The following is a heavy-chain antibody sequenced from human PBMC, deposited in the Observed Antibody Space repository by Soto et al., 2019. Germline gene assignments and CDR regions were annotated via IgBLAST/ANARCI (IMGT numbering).Heavy chain of an antibody. J-gene: IGHJ5*02. CDR1: GFTFSSYA. CDR2: ISSSSSSR. D-gene: IGHD4-17*01. V-gene: IGHV3-48*02. Sequence: EVQLLESGGGLVQPGGSLRLSCAASGFTFSSYAMSWVRQAPGKGLEWVSFISSSSSSRNYADSVKGRFTISRDNAKNSLYLQMNSLRDEDTAVYYCARASTVTRNWFDLWGQGTLVTVSS. CDR3: ARASTVTRNWFDL.